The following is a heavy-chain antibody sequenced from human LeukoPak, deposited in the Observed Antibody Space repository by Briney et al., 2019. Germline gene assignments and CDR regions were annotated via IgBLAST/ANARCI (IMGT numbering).Heavy chain of an antibody. D-gene: IGHD4-11*01. V-gene: IGHV4-59*08. Sequence: PSETLSLTCTVSGRSISSYYWTCIRQPPGKGLEWIGYIYYSGSTNCNPSLKSRVTISVDTSKNQFSLKLSSVTAADTAVYYCARQRTPYSSFDPWGEGTLVTVSS. CDR1: GRSISSYY. J-gene: IGHJ5*02. CDR2: IYYSGST. CDR3: ARQRTPYSSFDP.